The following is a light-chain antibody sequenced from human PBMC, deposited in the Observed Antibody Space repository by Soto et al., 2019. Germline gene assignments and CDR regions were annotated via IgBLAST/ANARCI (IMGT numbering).Light chain of an antibody. V-gene: IGKV1-5*03. CDR3: QHYKDYSWT. Sequence: DIHLTQSPSTLYASVGDRITITCRARQSISRWLAWYQQKPGKAPKLLIYTTSSLESGVPSRFSGSGSGTEFTLPISSLQPDDFATYYCQHYKDYSWTFGQGTKVEIK. J-gene: IGKJ1*01. CDR2: TTS. CDR1: QSISRW.